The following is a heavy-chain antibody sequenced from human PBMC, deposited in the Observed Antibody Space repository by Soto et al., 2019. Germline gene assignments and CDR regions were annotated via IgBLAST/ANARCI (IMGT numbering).Heavy chain of an antibody. CDR1: GYTFIDYY. D-gene: IGHD3-22*01. V-gene: IGHV1-2*02. J-gene: IGHJ6*02. Sequence: QLLQSGAEVRKPGASVKVSCKASGYTFIDYYMHWVRQAPGQGLEWMGWINPDTDDTHYAQKFQGRLIMTRDTSINPVYMELSRLTSDDTAVYYCARDYFDRSGLYGMDLWGQGTTVTVSS. CDR2: INPDTDDT. CDR3: ARDYFDRSGLYGMDL.